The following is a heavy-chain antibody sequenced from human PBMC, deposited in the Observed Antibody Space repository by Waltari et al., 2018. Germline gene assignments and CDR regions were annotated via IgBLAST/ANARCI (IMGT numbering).Heavy chain of an antibody. D-gene: IGHD5-18*01. CDR3: ARGRVIWLGMSWFDP. CDR2: INAGNGNT. J-gene: IGHJ5*02. V-gene: IGHV1-3*01. CDR1: GYTFTSYA. Sequence: QVQLVQSGAEVKKPGASVKVSCKASGYTFTSYAMHWVRQAPGQRLEWMGWINAGNGNTKYSQKFQGRVTITRDTSASTAYMELSSLRSEDTAVYYCARGRVIWLGMSWFDPWGQEPWSPSPQ.